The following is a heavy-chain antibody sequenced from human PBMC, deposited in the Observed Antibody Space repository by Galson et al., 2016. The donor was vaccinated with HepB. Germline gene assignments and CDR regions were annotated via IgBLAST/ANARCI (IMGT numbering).Heavy chain of an antibody. J-gene: IGHJ6*03. Sequence: SVKVSCKASGGTFGNYAISWVRQAPGQGPEWMGGIIPFFGTTNHAQNFRGRVTITADESSSTSYMELSSLRSEDTAVYYCARQMATTTPHTKNYYFYMDVWGKGTTVTVSS. D-gene: IGHD5-24*01. CDR2: IIPFFGTT. V-gene: IGHV1-69*13. CDR3: ARQMATTTPHTKNYYFYMDV. CDR1: GGTFGNYA.